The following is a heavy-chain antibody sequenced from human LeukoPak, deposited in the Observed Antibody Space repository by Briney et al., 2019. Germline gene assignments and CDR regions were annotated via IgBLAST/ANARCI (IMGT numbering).Heavy chain of an antibody. CDR2: IYSGGST. CDR3: ASYDSSGYYVDY. CDR1: GFTVSSNY. D-gene: IGHD3-22*01. V-gene: IGHV3-53*01. J-gene: IGHJ4*02. Sequence: PGGSLRLSCVASGFTVSSNYMSWVPQAPGKGLEWVSDIYSGGSTYYADSVKGRFTISRDHSKNTLYVQMNSLRAEDTAVYYCASYDSSGYYVDYWGQGTLVTVSS.